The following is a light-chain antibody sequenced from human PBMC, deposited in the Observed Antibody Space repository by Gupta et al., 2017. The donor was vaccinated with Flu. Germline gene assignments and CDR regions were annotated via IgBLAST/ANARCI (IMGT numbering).Light chain of an antibody. J-gene: IGKJ2*01. CDR2: LVS. CDR1: QRLLHSNGYNY. CDR3: RQAVQTPNT. Sequence: VTPGEPASIFCRSSQRLLHSNGYNYLDCYLLKPGQSPQLLLYLVSDRASGVPDSFSGSGSGTDFTLKIIRVEAEDVVVYYCRQAVQTPNTFGQGTKVEIK. V-gene: IGKV2-28*01.